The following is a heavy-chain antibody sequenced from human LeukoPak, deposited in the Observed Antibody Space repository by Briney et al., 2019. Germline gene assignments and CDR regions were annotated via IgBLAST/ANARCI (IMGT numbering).Heavy chain of an antibody. D-gene: IGHD3-22*01. J-gene: IGHJ4*02. CDR3: ASSYYYDSSGYYSFDY. CDR2: INHSGST. CDR1: GGSFSGYY. Sequence: KSSETLSLTCAAYGGSFSGYYWSWIRQPPGKGLEWIGEINHSGSTNYNPSLKSRVTISVDTSKNQFSLKLSSVTAADTAVYYCASSYYYDSSGYYSFDYWGQGTLVTVSS. V-gene: IGHV4-34*01.